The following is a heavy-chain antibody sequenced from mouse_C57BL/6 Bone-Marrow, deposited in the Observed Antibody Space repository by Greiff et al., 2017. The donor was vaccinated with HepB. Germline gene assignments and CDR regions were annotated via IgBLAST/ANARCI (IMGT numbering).Heavy chain of an antibody. CDR1: GYTFTSYD. Sequence: QVQLQQSGPELVKPGASVKLSCKASGYTFTSYDINWVKQRPGQGLEWIGWIYPRDGSTKYNEKFKGKATLTVDTSSSTAYMELNSLTSEDSAVYFCAREGAGVLYAMDYWGQGTSVTVSS. CDR2: IYPRDGST. D-gene: IGHD3-3*01. CDR3: AREGAGVLYAMDY. J-gene: IGHJ4*01. V-gene: IGHV1-85*01.